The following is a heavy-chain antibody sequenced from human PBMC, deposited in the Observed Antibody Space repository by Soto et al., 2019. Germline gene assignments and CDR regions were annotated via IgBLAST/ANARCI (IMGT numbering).Heavy chain of an antibody. CDR1: GFTFINYA. V-gene: IGHV3-23*01. Sequence: GSLRLSCEASGFTFINYAMSWVRQAPGKGLEWVASISDTGGDSYYADSMDGRFTISRDNSKNTLYLQINSLRAEDTAVYYCVRDLYRSATMPCLDHWGQGTLVTVSS. CDR2: ISDTGGDS. D-gene: IGHD1-1*01. J-gene: IGHJ4*02. CDR3: VRDLYRSATMPCLDH.